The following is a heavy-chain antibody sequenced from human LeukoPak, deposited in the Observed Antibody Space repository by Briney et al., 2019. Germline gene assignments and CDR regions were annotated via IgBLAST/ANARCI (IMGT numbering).Heavy chain of an antibody. Sequence: PSETLSLTCTVSGGSITTYYWSWIRQSPGKGLEWIGYIYPGGTTSYNPSLTSRVTISLHRSRSQFSLTLSSVTAADTAVYYCARQVGSSRIDYWGQGTLVTVSS. CDR2: IYPGGTT. J-gene: IGHJ4*02. V-gene: IGHV4-59*08. CDR1: GGSITTYY. D-gene: IGHD1-26*01. CDR3: ARQVGSSRIDY.